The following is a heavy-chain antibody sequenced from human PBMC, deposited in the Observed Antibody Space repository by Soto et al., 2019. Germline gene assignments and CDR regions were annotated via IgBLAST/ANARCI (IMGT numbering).Heavy chain of an antibody. D-gene: IGHD6-19*01. CDR3: AKDGAVAGTSSENYGMDV. V-gene: IGHV3-30*18. CDR2: ISYDGSNK. J-gene: IGHJ6*02. CDR1: GFTFSSYG. Sequence: QAGGSLRLSCAASGFTFSSYGMHWVRQAPGKGLEWVAVISYDGSNKYYADSVKGRFTISRDNSKNTLYLQMNSLRAEDTAVYYCAKDGAVAGTSSENYGMDVWGQGTTVTVSS.